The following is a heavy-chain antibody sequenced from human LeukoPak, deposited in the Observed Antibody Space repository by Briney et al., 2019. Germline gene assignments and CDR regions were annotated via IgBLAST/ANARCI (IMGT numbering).Heavy chain of an antibody. CDR2: INHSGST. V-gene: IGHV4-34*01. Sequence: PSETLSLTCAVYGGSFSGYYWSWIRQPPGKGLEWIGEINHSGSTNYNPSLKSRVTISVDTSKNQFSLKLSSVIAAETAVCYCARALLGDYYDSTGYSNYWGPGTLVTVSS. CDR1: GGSFSGYY. CDR3: ARALLGDYYDSTGYSNY. J-gene: IGHJ4*02. D-gene: IGHD3-22*01.